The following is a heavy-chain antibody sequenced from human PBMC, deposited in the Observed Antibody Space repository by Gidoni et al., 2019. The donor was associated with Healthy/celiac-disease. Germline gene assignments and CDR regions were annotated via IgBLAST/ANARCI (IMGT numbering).Heavy chain of an antibody. CDR2: INHSGST. CDR1: GGSFSGYY. V-gene: IGHV4-34*01. CDR3: ARERYSRARAGGRGGQNFDY. Sequence: QVQLQQWGAGLLKPSETLSLTCAVYGGSFSGYYWSWIRQPPGKGLEWIGEINHSGSTNYNPSLKSRVTISVDTSKNQFSLKLSSVTAADTAVYYCARERYSRARAGGRGGQNFDYWGQGTLVTVSS. D-gene: IGHD6-13*01. J-gene: IGHJ4*02.